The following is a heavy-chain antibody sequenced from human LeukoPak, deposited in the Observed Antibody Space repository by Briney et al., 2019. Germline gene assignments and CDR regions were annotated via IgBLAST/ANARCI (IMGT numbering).Heavy chain of an antibody. J-gene: IGHJ3*02. CDR3: ARDQIAVAGNAFDI. D-gene: IGHD6-19*01. CDR1: GGTFSSYA. V-gene: IGHV1-69*05. CDR2: IIPIFGTA. Sequence: ASVKVSCKASGGTFSSYAISWVRQAPGQGLEWMGRIIPIFGTANYAQTFQGRVTNTTDESTSTAYMELSSLRSEDTAVYYCARDQIAVAGNAFDIWGQGTMVTVSS.